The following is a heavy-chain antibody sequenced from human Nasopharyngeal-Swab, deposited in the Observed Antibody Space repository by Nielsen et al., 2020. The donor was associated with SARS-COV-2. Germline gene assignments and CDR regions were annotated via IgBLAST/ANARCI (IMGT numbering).Heavy chain of an antibody. D-gene: IGHD2-2*01. V-gene: IGHV3-7*03. CDR2: IKQDESEK. CDR3: AKGGSRIYCTRTNCPFDY. CDR1: GFTFSTYW. J-gene: IGHJ4*02. Sequence: GESLKISCAASGFTFSTYWMSWVRQAPGKGLEWVANIKQDESEKSYVESVKGRFTISRDNARNSLYLEMNSLRAEDTALYYCAKGGSRIYCTRTNCPFDYWGQGTLVTVSS.